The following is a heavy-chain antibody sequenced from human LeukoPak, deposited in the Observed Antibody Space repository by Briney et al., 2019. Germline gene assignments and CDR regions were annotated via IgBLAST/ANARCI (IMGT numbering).Heavy chain of an antibody. CDR3: VKEGPRVHFDY. J-gene: IGHJ4*02. Sequence: GGSLRLSCAASGFTFSSYWMSWVRQAPGKGLEWVSGIIGSGGRTHYAASVKGRFTISRDNSKTTVYLQMNSLKADDTAVYYCVKEGPRVHFDYWGQGTLVTVSS. CDR1: GFTFSSYW. CDR2: IIGSGGRT. V-gene: IGHV3-23*01.